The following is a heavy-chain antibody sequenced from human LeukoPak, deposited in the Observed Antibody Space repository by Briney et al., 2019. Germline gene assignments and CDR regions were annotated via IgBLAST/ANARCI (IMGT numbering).Heavy chain of an antibody. Sequence: GGSLRLSCAASGFTFSSYAMSWVRQAPGKGLEWVSAISGSGGSTYYADSVKGRFTISRDNSKNTLYLQMNSLRAEDTAVYYRAKGSDIVVVVAALDTAMFNYWGQGTLVTVSS. D-gene: IGHD2-15*01. CDR2: ISGSGGST. V-gene: IGHV3-23*01. CDR1: GFTFSSYA. J-gene: IGHJ4*02. CDR3: AKGSDIVVVVAALDTAMFNY.